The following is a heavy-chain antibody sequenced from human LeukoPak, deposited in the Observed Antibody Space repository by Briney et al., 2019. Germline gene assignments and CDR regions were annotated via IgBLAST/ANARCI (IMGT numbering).Heavy chain of an antibody. CDR2: INPSGGST. V-gene: IGHV1-46*01. D-gene: IGHD3-22*01. Sequence: ASVKVSCKASGYTFTSYYMHWVRQAPGQGLEWMGIINPSGGSTSYAQKFQGRVTMTTDTSTSTAYMELRSLRSDDTAVYYCAREGDSSGYHYWFDPWGQGTLVTVSS. CDR1: GYTFTSYY. J-gene: IGHJ5*02. CDR3: AREGDSSGYHYWFDP.